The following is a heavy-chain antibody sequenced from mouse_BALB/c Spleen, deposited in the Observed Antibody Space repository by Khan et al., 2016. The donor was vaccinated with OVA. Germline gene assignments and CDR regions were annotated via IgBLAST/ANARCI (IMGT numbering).Heavy chain of an antibody. CDR3: ARDPPYYSMDY. CDR2: IWVSGSK. J-gene: IGHJ4*01. CDR1: GFSLTDYA. Sequence: VQLQESGPGLVAPSQSLSITCTVSGFSLTDYAVSWIRQPPGKGLEWLGVIWVSGSKYYNSVLQPRLSISKDNSKSQVFLKMNGLQTDDTAMYFCARDPPYYSMDYWGQGTSVTVSS. V-gene: IGHV2-6-5*01.